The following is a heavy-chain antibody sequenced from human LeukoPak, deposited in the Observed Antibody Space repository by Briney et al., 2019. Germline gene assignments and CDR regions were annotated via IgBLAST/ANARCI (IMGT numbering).Heavy chain of an antibody. D-gene: IGHD5-18*01. V-gene: IGHV4-39*07. CDR1: GGSISTTSDY. Sequence: PSETLSLTCTVSGGSISTTSDYWGWIRQPPGKGLEWIGSIYYSGSTYYNPSLKSRVTISVDTSKNQFSLKLSSVTAADTAVYYCARVRYNSGYTFDYWGQGTLVTVSS. CDR3: ARVRYNSGYTFDY. J-gene: IGHJ4*02. CDR2: IYYSGST.